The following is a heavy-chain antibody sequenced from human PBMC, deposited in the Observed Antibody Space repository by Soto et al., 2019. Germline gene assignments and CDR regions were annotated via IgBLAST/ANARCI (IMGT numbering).Heavy chain of an antibody. D-gene: IGHD6-13*01. CDR1: GGSISSSSYY. Sequence: QQQLQESGPGLVKPSETLSLTCTVSGGSISSSSYYWGWLRQPPGTGLEWIGSIYYSESTYYNPSLKSRVTIPVDTAKNHCSMKLSSVTAADTAVYYCARFHYSSSWYFWGLGTLVTVSS. V-gene: IGHV4-39*02. CDR3: ARFHYSSSWYF. CDR2: IYYSEST. J-gene: IGHJ4*02.